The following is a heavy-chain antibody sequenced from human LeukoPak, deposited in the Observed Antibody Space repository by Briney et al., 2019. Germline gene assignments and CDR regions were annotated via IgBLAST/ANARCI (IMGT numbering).Heavy chain of an antibody. J-gene: IGHJ5*02. Sequence: GSSVKVSGKASGGTFSSYAISWVRQAPGQGLEWMGGIIPIFGTANYAQKFQGRVTITADESTSTAYMELSSLRSEDTAVYYCARVDQNWFDPWGQGTLVTVSS. CDR1: GGTFSSYA. CDR2: IIPIFGTA. D-gene: IGHD2-2*01. V-gene: IGHV1-69*01. CDR3: ARVDQNWFDP.